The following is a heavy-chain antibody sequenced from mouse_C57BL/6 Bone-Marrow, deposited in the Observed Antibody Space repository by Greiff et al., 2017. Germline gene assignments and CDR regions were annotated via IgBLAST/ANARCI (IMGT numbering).Heavy chain of an antibody. J-gene: IGHJ3*01. D-gene: IGHD1-1*01. CDR1: GLTFSSYG. V-gene: IGHV5-6*01. CDR3: ANYYGSSSFAY. Sequence: EVQLVESGGDLVKPGGSLKLSCAASGLTFSSYGMSWVRQTPDKRLEWVATISSGGSYTYYPDSVKGRFTISRDNAKNTLYLQMSSLKSEDTAMYYCANYYGSSSFAYWGQGTLVTVSA. CDR2: ISSGGSYT.